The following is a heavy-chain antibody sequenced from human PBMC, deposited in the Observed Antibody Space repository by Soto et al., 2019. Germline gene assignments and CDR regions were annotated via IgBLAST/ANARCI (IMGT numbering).Heavy chain of an antibody. V-gene: IGHV3-30-3*01. CDR1: GFAVSSYS. Sequence: QPGGSLRLSCAASGFAVSSYSMHWVRQAPGKGLEWVAAMSFDGNSKYFADSVKGRFKISRDTSKNTWSLEMESLGVEDSALYHCTRGRSMIANDDFVYWGQGTQVSVSS. D-gene: IGHD2-21*01. CDR2: MSFDGNSK. CDR3: TRGRSMIANDDFVY. J-gene: IGHJ4*02.